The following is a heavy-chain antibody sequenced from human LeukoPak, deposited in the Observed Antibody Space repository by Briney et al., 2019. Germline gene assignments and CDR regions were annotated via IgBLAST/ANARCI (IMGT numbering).Heavy chain of an antibody. D-gene: IGHD4-23*01. Sequence: PGGSLRLSCAASGFTFSSHGMSWVRQAPGKGLEWVSYISSSSSSTIYYADSVKGRFTISRDNAKNSLYLQMNSLRAEDTAVYYCARGYGGNRLIDYWGQGTLVTVSS. J-gene: IGHJ4*02. V-gene: IGHV3-48*01. CDR3: ARGYGGNRLIDY. CDR2: ISSSSSSTI. CDR1: GFTFSSHG.